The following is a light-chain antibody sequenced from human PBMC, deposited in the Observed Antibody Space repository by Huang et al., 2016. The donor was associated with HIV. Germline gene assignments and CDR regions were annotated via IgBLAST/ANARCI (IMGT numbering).Light chain of an antibody. CDR2: GAS. Sequence: ETVMTQSPATLSVSPGERATLSCRASQSVSSNLAWDQQKPGQSPRLLIYGASTRAADIPATFSGSGSGTEFTLTISSLQSEYFAVYFCQQYNNWPWTFGQGTKVEIK. CDR3: QQYNNWPWT. V-gene: IGKV3-15*01. CDR1: QSVSSN. J-gene: IGKJ1*01.